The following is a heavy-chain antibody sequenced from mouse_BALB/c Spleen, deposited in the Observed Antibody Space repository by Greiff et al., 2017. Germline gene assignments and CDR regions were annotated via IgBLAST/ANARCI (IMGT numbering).Heavy chain of an antibody. CDR3: AREGNYYWYFDV. CDR1: GYTFTSYV. CDR2: INPYNDGT. J-gene: IGHJ1*01. V-gene: IGHV1-14*01. D-gene: IGHD2-1*01. Sequence: EVQLHQSGPELVKPGASVKMSCKASGYTFTSYVMHWVKQKPGQGLEWIGYINPYNDGTKYNEKFKGKATLTSDKSSSTAYMELSSLTSEDSAVYYCAREGNYYWYFDVWGAGTTVTVSS.